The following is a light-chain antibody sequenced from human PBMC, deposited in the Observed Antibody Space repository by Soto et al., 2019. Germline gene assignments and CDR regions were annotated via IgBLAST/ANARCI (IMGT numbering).Light chain of an antibody. Sequence: DIQMPQSPSTLSASVGDSVTITCRASQSISNWLAWYQQKPGKAPNLLIYKASSLESGVPSRFSGSGSGTEFILTISSLQPDDFATYYCQQYNSYSQTFGQGTKVEIK. CDR3: QQYNSYSQT. CDR2: KAS. V-gene: IGKV1-5*03. CDR1: QSISNW. J-gene: IGKJ1*01.